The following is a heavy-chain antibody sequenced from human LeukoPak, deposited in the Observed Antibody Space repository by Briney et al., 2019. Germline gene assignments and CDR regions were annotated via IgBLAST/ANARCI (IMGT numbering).Heavy chain of an antibody. CDR1: VGSISIGGYY. CDR2: IYFSRST. J-gene: IGHJ3*02. V-gene: IGHV4-31*03. Sequence: TLSLTCTVSVGSISIGGYYWSWIRQHPGKGLEWFWYIYFSRSTYCNPSVKSRVTRSVDTSKNQFSLKLSSVTAADTAVYYWARGSYYYGSGSYLEDAFDIWGQGTMVTVSS. CDR3: ARGSYYYGSGSYLEDAFDI. D-gene: IGHD3-10*01.